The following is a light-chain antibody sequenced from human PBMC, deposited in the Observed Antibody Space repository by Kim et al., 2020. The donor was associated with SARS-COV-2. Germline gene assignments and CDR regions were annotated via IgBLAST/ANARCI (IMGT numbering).Light chain of an antibody. CDR1: QSVGSRY. CDR3: QQYLISPWT. J-gene: IGKJ1*01. CDR2: GAS. Sequence: PGDRATLSCRASQSVGSRYLAWYQQKPGQAPRLLIYGASSRATGIPDRFSGSGSGTDFTLAISRLEPEDFAVYYCQQYLISPWTFGQGTKVDIK. V-gene: IGKV3-20*01.